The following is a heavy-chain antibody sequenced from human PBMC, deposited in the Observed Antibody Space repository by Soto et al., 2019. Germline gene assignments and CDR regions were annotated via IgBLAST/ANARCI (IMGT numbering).Heavy chain of an antibody. J-gene: IGHJ5*02. V-gene: IGHV1-18*04. Sequence: ASVKVPCKASGYTFTSYGISWVRQAPGQGLEWMGWISSYNGNTNYAQKVQGRVTMTTDTSTSTTYMELRSLRSDDTAVYYCARGPRYCSTTSCFSGVTWFDPWGQGTLVTVSS. CDR2: ISSYNGNT. CDR1: GYTFTSYG. CDR3: ARGPRYCSTTSCFSGVTWFDP. D-gene: IGHD2-2*01.